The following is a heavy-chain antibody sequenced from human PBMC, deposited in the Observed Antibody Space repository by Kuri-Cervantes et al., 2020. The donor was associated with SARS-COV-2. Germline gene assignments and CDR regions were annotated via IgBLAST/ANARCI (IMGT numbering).Heavy chain of an antibody. CDR1: GFTFSSYG. CDR2: INHGGST. D-gene: IGHD2-15*01. CDR3: ARALPYCSGGSCYSNAFDI. Sequence: ESLKISCAASGFTFSSYGMHWVRQAPGKGLEWVGEINHGGSTNYNPSLKSRVTISVDTSKNQFSLKLSSVTAADTAVYYCARALPYCSGGSCYSNAFDIWGQGTMVTVS. J-gene: IGHJ3*02. V-gene: IGHV4-34*01.